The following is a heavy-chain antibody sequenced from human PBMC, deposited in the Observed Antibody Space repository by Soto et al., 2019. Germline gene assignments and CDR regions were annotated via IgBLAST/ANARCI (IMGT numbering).Heavy chain of an antibody. CDR2: INPNSGGT. V-gene: IGHV1-2*04. CDR3: ARDWYPFRYYGSGSTKNWFDP. J-gene: IGHJ5*02. D-gene: IGHD3-10*01. Sequence: ASVKVSCKASGYTFTGYYMHWVRQAPGQGLEWMGWINPNSGGTNYAQKFQGWVTMTRDTSIRTAYMELSRLRSDDTAVYYCARDWYPFRYYGSGSTKNWFDPWGQGTLVTVSS. CDR1: GYTFTGYY.